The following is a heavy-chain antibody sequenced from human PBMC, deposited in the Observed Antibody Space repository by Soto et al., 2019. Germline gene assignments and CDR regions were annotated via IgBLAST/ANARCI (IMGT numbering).Heavy chain of an antibody. Sequence: QVQLQESGPALVRPSDSLSLMCSASGVPITTFYWSWIRQAPGKGLEYIGYIYYGGSTHYNPALKSRVTISVDTANNEFSLKLRSVTAADTAAYYCARGQLLHYQYGLDVWGQGTTVIV. CDR3: ARGQLLHYQYGLDV. CDR1: GVPITTFY. V-gene: IGHV4-59*07. CDR2: IYYGGST. D-gene: IGHD3-10*01. J-gene: IGHJ6*02.